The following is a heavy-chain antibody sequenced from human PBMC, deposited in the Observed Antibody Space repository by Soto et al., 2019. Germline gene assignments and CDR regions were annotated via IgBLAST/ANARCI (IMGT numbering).Heavy chain of an antibody. D-gene: IGHD1-7*01. CDR1: GFTFSSYA. Sequence: GGSLRLSCAASGFTFSSYAMSWVRQAPGKGLEWVSAISGSGGSTYYADSVKGRFTISRDNSKNTLYLQMNSLRAEDTAVYYCAKDLYNWNYQLLDYWGQGTLVTFSS. CDR3: AKDLYNWNYQLLDY. CDR2: ISGSGGST. V-gene: IGHV3-23*01. J-gene: IGHJ4*02.